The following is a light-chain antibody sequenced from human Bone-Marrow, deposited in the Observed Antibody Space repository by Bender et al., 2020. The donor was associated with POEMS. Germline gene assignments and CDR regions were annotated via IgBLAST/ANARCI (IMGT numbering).Light chain of an antibody. Sequence: QSALTQPASVSGSPGQSITISCSGSSSDVGRYNLVSWYQQHPGKVPKLIIYEGVKRPSGVSDRFSGSKSGTTASLTISGLQAEDEADYYCSSYAGFNIRVFGTGTKVTVL. CDR1: SSDVGRYNL. J-gene: IGLJ1*01. V-gene: IGLV2-23*01. CDR2: EGV. CDR3: SSYAGFNIRV.